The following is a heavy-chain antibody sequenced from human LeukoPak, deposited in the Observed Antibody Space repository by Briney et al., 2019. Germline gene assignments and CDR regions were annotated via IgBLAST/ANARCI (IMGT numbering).Heavy chain of an antibody. J-gene: IGHJ4*02. CDR1: GFTFSDYA. V-gene: IGHV3-30-3*01. CDR3: ARDLRLLWFGEYLDY. CDR2: ISKDGSDK. D-gene: IGHD3-10*01. Sequence: PGGSLRLSCAASGFTFSDYAMHWVRQAPGKGLEWVAVISKDGSDKYYPGSVRGRFTISRDNSKNTLYLQMNSLRAEDTAVYYCARDLRLLWFGEYLDYWGQGTLVTVSS.